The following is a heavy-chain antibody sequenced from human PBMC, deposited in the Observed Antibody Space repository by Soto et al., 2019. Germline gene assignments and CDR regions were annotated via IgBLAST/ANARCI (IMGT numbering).Heavy chain of an antibody. D-gene: IGHD4-4*01. V-gene: IGHV1-2*02. CDR2: IIPHSGET. CDR3: AREPDDFTNGADDL. CDR1: GYSFTGYY. Sequence: QVQLVQSGAEVKRPGASVKVSCKASGYSFTGYYMHWVRQAPGQGLEWMGWIIPHSGETNYAQKFQARVTLTRDTSISTAYMQLSGLTSDDTAVYYCAREPDDFTNGADDLWGQGTLVTVSS. J-gene: IGHJ5*02.